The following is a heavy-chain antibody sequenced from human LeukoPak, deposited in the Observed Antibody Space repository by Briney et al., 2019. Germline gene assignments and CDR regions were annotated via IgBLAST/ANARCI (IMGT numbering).Heavy chain of an antibody. J-gene: IGHJ3*02. CDR3: ARDCSNGVCSTYQTFDI. CDR2: ISYDGSNK. V-gene: IGHV3-30*03. Sequence: PGGSLRLSCAASGFIFSNYGMHWVRQAPGKGLEWVAVISYDGSNKYYADSVKGRFTISRDNSKNTLYLQMDSLRAEDTAVYYCARDCSNGVCSTYQTFDIWGQGTVVTVSS. CDR1: GFIFSNYG. D-gene: IGHD2-8*01.